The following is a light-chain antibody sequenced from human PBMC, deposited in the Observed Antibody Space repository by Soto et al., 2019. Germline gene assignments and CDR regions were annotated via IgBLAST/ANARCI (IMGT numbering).Light chain of an antibody. CDR2: GAS. CDR3: QQYNDWPLT. V-gene: IGKV3-15*01. J-gene: IGKJ4*01. CDR1: QSINNN. Sequence: EIVMTQSPATLSVSPGERATLSCRASQSINNNLAWYQQKRGQGPRLLIYGASSRATGTPARFSGSGSGTGFTLTINSLQSEDFAIYYCQQYNDWPLTFGGGTKVEIK.